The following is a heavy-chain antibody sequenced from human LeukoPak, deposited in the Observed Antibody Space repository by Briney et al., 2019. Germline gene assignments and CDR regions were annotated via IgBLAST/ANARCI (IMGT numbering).Heavy chain of an antibody. D-gene: IGHD5-12*01. CDR3: ARDLGGYSGYGDY. CDR2: IYSGGST. V-gene: IGHV3-66*01. J-gene: IGHJ4*02. CDR1: GFTVSSNY. Sequence: GGSLRLSCAASGFTVSSNYMSWVRQAPGKGLEWVSVIYSGGSTYYADSVKGRFTISRDNSKNTLYLQMNSLRAEDTAVYYCARDLGGYSGYGDYSGQGTLVTVSS.